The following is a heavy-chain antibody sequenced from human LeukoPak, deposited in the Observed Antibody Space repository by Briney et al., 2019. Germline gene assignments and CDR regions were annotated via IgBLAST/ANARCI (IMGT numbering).Heavy chain of an antibody. CDR1: GFTFGDYA. D-gene: IGHD3-16*02. CDR2: IRSKAYGGTT. CDR3: EGVGYRGPLVY. J-gene: IGHJ4*02. Sequence: PGRSLRLSCTASGFTFGDYAMSWVRQAPGKGLEWVGFIRSKAYGGTTEYAASVKGRFTISGDDSKSIAYLQMNSLKTEDTAVYYCEGVGYRGPLVYWGQGTLVTVSS. V-gene: IGHV3-49*04.